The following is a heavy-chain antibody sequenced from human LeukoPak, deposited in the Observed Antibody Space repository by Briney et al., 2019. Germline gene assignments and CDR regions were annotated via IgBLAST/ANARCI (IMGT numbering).Heavy chain of an antibody. J-gene: IGHJ6*03. Sequence: SETLSLTCAVYGGSFSSYYWGWIRQPPGKGLEWIGSIYYSGSTYYNPSLKSRVTISVDTSKNQFSLKLSSVTAADTAVYYCARGWDYYDSGNYYSYYMDVWGKGTTVTVSS. D-gene: IGHD3-22*01. CDR1: GGSFSSYY. V-gene: IGHV4-39*07. CDR2: IYYSGST. CDR3: ARGWDYYDSGNYYSYYMDV.